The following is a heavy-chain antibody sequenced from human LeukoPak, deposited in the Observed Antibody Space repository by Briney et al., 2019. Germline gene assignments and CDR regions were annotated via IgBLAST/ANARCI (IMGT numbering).Heavy chain of an antibody. CDR1: GFTFSSYA. CDR3: ARESPPEAFDI. CDR2: ISYDGSNK. J-gene: IGHJ3*02. D-gene: IGHD1-14*01. V-gene: IGHV3-30*04. Sequence: GGSLRLSCAASGFTFSSYAMHWVRQAPGKGLEWVAVISYDGSNKYYADSVKGRFTISRDNSKNTLYLQMNSLRAEDTAVYYCARESPPEAFDIWGQGTMVTVSS.